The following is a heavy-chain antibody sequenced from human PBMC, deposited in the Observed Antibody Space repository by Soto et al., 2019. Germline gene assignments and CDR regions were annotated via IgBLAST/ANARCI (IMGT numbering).Heavy chain of an antibody. CDR1: GGSFSGYY. J-gene: IGHJ5*02. V-gene: IGHV4-34*01. Sequence: SETLSLTCAVYGGSFSGYYWSWIRQPPGKGLEWIGEINHSGSTNYNPSLKSRVTISVDTSKNQFSLKLSSVTAADTAVYYCATGPPRITISWKTNWFDPWGQGTLVTVSS. CDR2: INHSGST. CDR3: ATGPPRITISWKTNWFDP. D-gene: IGHD3-3*01.